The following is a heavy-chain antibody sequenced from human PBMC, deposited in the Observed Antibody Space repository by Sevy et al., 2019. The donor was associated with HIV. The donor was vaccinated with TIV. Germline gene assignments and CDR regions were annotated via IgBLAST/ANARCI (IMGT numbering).Heavy chain of an antibody. V-gene: IGHV5-51*01. CDR2: IYPGDSDT. CDR3: VSLESDLGELSLGGFRAFDI. CDR1: GYSFTSYW. Sequence: GESLKISCKGSGYSFTSYWIGWVRQMPGKGLEWMGIIYPGDSDTRYSPSFQGQVTISADKSISTAYLQWSSLKASDTAMYYCVSLESDLGELSLGGFRAFDIWGQGTMVTVSS. D-gene: IGHD3-16*02. J-gene: IGHJ3*02.